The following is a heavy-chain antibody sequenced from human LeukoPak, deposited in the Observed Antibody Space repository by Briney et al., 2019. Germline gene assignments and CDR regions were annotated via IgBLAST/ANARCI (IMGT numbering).Heavy chain of an antibody. CDR2: IIPTFGIA. V-gene: IGHV1-69*04. CDR3: VRDLEMATSPRNNWFDP. J-gene: IGHJ5*02. CDR1: GGTFSSYA. D-gene: IGHD5-24*01. Sequence: GSSVKVSCKASGGTFSSYAISWVRQAPGQGLEWMGRIIPTFGIANYAQKFQGRVTITADKSTSTAYMELSSLRSEDTAVYYCVRDLEMATSPRNNWFDPWGQGTLVTVSS.